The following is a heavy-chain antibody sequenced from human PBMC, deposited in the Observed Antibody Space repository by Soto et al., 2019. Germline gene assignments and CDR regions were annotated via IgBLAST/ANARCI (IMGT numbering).Heavy chain of an antibody. J-gene: IGHJ4*02. CDR3: ARITCPRGRMLSSAAVEAVDY. CDR2: IDWDDDK. V-gene: IGHV2-70*11. Sequence: SGPTLVNPTQTLTLTCTFSGFSLSTSRMCVSWIRQPPGKALEWLARIDWDDDKYYSTSLKTRLTISKDTSKNQVVLTMTNMDPVDTATYYCARITCPRGRMLSSAAVEAVDYWGQGTLVTVSS. CDR1: GFSLSTSRMC. D-gene: IGHD6-13*01.